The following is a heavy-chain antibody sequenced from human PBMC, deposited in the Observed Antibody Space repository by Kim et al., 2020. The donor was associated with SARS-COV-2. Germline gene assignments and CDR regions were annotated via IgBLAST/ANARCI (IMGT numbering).Heavy chain of an antibody. CDR2: MNPNSGNT. Sequence: ASVKVSCKASGYTFTSYDINWVRQATGQGLEWMGWMNPNSGNTGYAQKFQGRVTMTRNTSIRTAYMELSSLRSEDTAVYYCASGHLKSIVVVIAPRPYYYYMDVWGKGTTVTVSS. CDR3: ASGHLKSIVVVIAPRPYYYYMDV. CDR1: GYTFTSYD. V-gene: IGHV1-8*01. J-gene: IGHJ6*03. D-gene: IGHD2-21*01.